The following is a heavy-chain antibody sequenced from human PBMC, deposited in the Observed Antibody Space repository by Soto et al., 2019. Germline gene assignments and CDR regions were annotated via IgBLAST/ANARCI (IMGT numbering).Heavy chain of an antibody. CDR3: ASPSRRSGYSLGAFDI. CDR2: ISYDGSNK. CDR1: GFTFSSYA. D-gene: IGHD3-22*01. V-gene: IGHV3-30-3*01. J-gene: IGHJ3*02. Sequence: PGGSLRLSCAASGFTFSSYAMHWVRQAPGKGLEWVAVISYDGSNKYYADSVKGRFTISRDSSKNTLYLQMNSLRAEDTAVYYCASPSRRSGYSLGAFDIWGQGTMVTVSS.